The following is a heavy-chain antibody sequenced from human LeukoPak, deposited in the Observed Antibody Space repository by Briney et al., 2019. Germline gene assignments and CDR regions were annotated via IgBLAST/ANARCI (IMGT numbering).Heavy chain of an antibody. Sequence: ASVKVSCKASGYTFTSYTIHWVRQAPGQRLEWMGWINTGNGNTKYSQKFQGRVTITRDTSASTAYMELSSLRSEDTAVYYCARVGGDHGDYWGQGTLVTVSS. V-gene: IGHV1-3*04. CDR1: GYTFTSYT. CDR2: INTGNGNT. J-gene: IGHJ4*02. CDR3: ARVGGDHGDY. D-gene: IGHD4-17*01.